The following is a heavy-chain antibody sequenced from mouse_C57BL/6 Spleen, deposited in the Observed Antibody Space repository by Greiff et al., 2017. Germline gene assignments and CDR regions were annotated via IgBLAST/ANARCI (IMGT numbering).Heavy chain of an antibody. V-gene: IGHV5-16*01. J-gene: IGHJ1*03. CDR1: GFTFSDYY. Sequence: DVMLVESEGGLVQPGSSMKLSCTASGFTFSDYYMAWVRQVPEKGLEWVANINYDGSSTYYLDSLKSRFIISRDNAKNILYLQMSSLKSEENSTYYCAREYDYGGGYFDVWGTGTTVTVSS. CDR2: INYDGSST. D-gene: IGHD2-4*01. CDR3: AREYDYGGGYFDV.